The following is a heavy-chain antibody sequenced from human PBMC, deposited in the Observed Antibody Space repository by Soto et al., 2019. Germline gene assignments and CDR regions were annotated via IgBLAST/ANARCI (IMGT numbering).Heavy chain of an antibody. CDR1: GGSISSYY. V-gene: IGHV4-59*08. J-gene: IGHJ5*02. D-gene: IGHD4-4*01. Sequence: PSETLSLTCTVSGGSISSYYWSWIRQPPGKGLEWIGYIYYSGSTNYNPSLKSRVTISVDTSKNQFSLKLSSVTAADTAVYYCARRFSNHGLYWFDPWGQGTLVTVSS. CDR3: ARRFSNHGLYWFDP. CDR2: IYYSGST.